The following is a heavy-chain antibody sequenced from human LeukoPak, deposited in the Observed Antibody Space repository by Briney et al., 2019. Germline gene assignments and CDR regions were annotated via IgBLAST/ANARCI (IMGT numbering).Heavy chain of an antibody. CDR1: GFTFSSYE. CDR3: AKAFHSGELGRPAFDI. Sequence: SGGSLRLSCAASGFTFSSYEMNWVRQAPGKGLEWVSYISSSGSIIYYADSVKGRFTISRDNSKNTLYLQMSSLRPEDTAVYYCAKAFHSGELGRPAFDIWGQGTMVTVSS. V-gene: IGHV3-48*03. D-gene: IGHD1-1*01. CDR2: ISSSGSII. J-gene: IGHJ3*02.